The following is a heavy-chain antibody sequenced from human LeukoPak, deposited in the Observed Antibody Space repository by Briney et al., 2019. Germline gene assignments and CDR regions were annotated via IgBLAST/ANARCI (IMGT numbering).Heavy chain of an antibody. CDR2: ISSSSSYI. CDR1: GFTFSSYS. J-gene: IGHJ6*02. V-gene: IGHV3-21*01. CDR3: ARDHYDFWSGPIYYYYGMDV. Sequence: PGGSLRLSCAASGFTFSSYSMNWVRQAPGKGLEWVSSISSSSSYIYYADSVKGRFTISRDNAKNSLYLQMNSLRAEDTAVYYCARDHYDFWSGPIYYYYGMDVWGQGTTVTVSS. D-gene: IGHD3-3*01.